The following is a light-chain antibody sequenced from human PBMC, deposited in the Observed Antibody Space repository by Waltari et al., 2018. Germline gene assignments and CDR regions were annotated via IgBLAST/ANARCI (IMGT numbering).Light chain of an antibody. V-gene: IGKV3-20*01. J-gene: IGKJ2*01. Sequence: EIVFTQSPGTLSLSPGERATLSCRASQSVSSSYLAWDQQKPGQAPRLLIYGASSRATGIPDRFSGSGSGTDFTLTISRLEPEDIAVYYCQQYGSSPLMYTFGQGTKLEIK. CDR2: GAS. CDR3: QQYGSSPLMYT. CDR1: QSVSSSY.